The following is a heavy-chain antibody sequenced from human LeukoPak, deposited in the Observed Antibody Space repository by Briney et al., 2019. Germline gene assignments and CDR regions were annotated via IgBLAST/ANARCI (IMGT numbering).Heavy chain of an antibody. Sequence: VASVKVSCKASGYTFTSYDINWVRQATGQGLEWMGWMNPNSGDTAYAQKFQGRVAMTRDTSISTAYMELSSLRSEDTAVYYCARGLGDYYDTSDYYYAVPAHWGQGTLVTVSS. CDR2: MNPNSGDT. V-gene: IGHV1-8*01. CDR3: ARGLGDYYDTSDYYYAVPAH. J-gene: IGHJ4*02. D-gene: IGHD3-22*01. CDR1: GYTFTSYD.